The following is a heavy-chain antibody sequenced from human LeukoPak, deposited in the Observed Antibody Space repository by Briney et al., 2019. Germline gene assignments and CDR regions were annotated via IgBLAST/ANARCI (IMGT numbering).Heavy chain of an antibody. V-gene: IGHV3-33*06. CDR2: IWNDGSSQ. J-gene: IGHJ4*02. CDR3: AKDAQRGFDYSNSLEN. CDR1: KFTFSHFG. Sequence: PGGSLRLSCAASKFTFSHFGMHWVRQAPGKALEWVAAIWNDGSSQYYAESVKGRFTVSRDNSHNTLHLQMNSLRPEDTAVYYCAKDAQRGFDYSNSLENWGQGTLVTVSS. D-gene: IGHD4-11*01.